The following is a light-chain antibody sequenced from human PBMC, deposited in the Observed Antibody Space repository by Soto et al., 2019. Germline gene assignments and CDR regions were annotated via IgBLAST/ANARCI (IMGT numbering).Light chain of an antibody. CDR3: QQYYSTPPT. CDR2: WAS. CDR1: QNVLYSANNKNY. V-gene: IGKV4-1*01. Sequence: DIMVTQSPDSLAVSLGERATINCRTSQNVLYSANNKNYLAWYQQKPGQPPKLLIYWASTRESGVPDRFSGSGSGTDFTLAISSLQAEDVAVYHCQQYYSTPPTFGQGTKVEIK. J-gene: IGKJ1*01.